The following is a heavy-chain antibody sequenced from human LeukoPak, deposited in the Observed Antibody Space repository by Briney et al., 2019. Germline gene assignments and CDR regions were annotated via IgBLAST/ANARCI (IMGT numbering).Heavy chain of an antibody. Sequence: ASVKVSCKASGYTFTSYAMNWVRQAPGQGLEWMGWINTNTGNPTYAQGFTGRFVFSLDTSVSTAYLQISSLKAEDTAVYYCAREVPTDTENWFDPWGQGTLVTVSS. J-gene: IGHJ5*02. V-gene: IGHV7-4-1*02. CDR2: INTNTGNP. CDR3: AREVPTDTENWFDP. D-gene: IGHD5-18*01. CDR1: GYTFTSYA.